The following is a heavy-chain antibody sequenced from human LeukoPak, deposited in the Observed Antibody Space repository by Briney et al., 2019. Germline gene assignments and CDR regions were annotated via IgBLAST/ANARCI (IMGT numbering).Heavy chain of an antibody. D-gene: IGHD2-15*01. CDR2: ISSSSSYI. V-gene: IGHV3-21*01. J-gene: IGHJ6*03. CDR3: ARDRGTSRGGGSGSYYYYYMDV. CDR1: GFTFSSYS. Sequence: KPGGSLRLSCAASGFTFSSYSMNWVRQAPGKGLEWVSSISSSSSYIYYADSVKGRFTISRDNAKNSLYLQMNSLRAEDTAVYYCARDRGTSRGGGSGSYYYYYMDVWGKGTTVTVSS.